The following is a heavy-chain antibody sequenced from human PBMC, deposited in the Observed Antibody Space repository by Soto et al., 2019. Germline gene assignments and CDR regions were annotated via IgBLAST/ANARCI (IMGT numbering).Heavy chain of an antibody. V-gene: IGHV4-39*07. CDR3: ARDRPAAAGTFGRRFDY. J-gene: IGHJ4*02. D-gene: IGHD6-13*01. Sequence: SETLSLTCPVSGCTISSSVYYWGWIRQPPGKGLEWIGCIYYSGSTYYNPSLKSRVTISVDTSKNQFSLKLSSVTAADTAAYYCARDRPAAAGTFGRRFDYWGQGTLVTVSS. CDR2: IYYSGST. CDR1: GCTISSSVYY.